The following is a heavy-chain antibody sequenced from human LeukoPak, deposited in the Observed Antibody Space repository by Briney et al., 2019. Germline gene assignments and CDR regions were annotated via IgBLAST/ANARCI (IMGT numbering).Heavy chain of an antibody. CDR3: AREDVDTSFDY. Sequence: PGGSLRLTCAASGFTFTNYAMNWVRQAPGKGLEWVSAISGGGSRTYYTDSVKGRFTISRDNSKNTLYLQMNTLRAEDTAVYYCAREDVDTSFDYWGLGTLVTVSS. D-gene: IGHD5-18*01. V-gene: IGHV3-23*01. CDR2: ISGGGSRT. CDR1: GFTFTNYA. J-gene: IGHJ4*02.